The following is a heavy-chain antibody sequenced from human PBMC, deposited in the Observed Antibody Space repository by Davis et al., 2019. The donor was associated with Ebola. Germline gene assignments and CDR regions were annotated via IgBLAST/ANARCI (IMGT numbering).Heavy chain of an antibody. J-gene: IGHJ4*02. V-gene: IGHV4-59*08. D-gene: IGHD2-2*01. Sequence: PSETLSLTCTVSGGSITPYYWPWIRQPPGKGLELIGYIYYSGSTNYNPFLKSRVTISVDTSKNQFSLKLSSVTDADTAVYYCARVVPAATFDYWGQGTLVTVSS. CDR3: ARVVPAATFDY. CDR1: GGSITPYY. CDR2: IYYSGST.